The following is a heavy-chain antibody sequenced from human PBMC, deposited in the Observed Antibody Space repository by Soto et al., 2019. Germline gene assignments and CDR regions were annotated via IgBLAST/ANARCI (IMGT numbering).Heavy chain of an antibody. CDR1: GGTFSSYA. D-gene: IGHD2-2*01. CDR3: ARDAGCSSTSCYALFDY. CDR2: IIPIFGTA. V-gene: IGHV1-69*01. J-gene: IGHJ4*02. Sequence: QVQLVQSGAEVKKPGSSVKVSCKASGGTFSSYAISWVRQAPGQGLEWMGGIIPIFGTANSAQKFQGRVTITAAESPSTAYMEMSSLRSEDTAVYYCARDAGCSSTSCYALFDYWGQGTLVTVSS.